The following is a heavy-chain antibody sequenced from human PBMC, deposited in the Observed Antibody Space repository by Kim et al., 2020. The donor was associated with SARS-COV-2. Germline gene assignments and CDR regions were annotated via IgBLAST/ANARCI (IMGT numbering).Heavy chain of an antibody. D-gene: IGHD6-6*01. V-gene: IGHV4-31*03. CDR3: AGGRTDGQLVFDY. J-gene: IGHJ4*02. Sequence: SETLSLTCTVSGGSISSGGYYWSWIRQHPGKGLEWIGYIYYSGSTYYNPSLKSRVTISVDTSKNQFSLKLSSVTAADTAVYYCAGGRTDGQLVFDYWGQGTLVTVSS. CDR2: IYYSGST. CDR1: GGSISSGGYY.